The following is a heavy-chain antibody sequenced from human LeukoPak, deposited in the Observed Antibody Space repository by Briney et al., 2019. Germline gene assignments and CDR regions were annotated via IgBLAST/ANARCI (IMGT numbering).Heavy chain of an antibody. Sequence: PGGSLSRSCAASGFTLSSYWVHWVRQAPGKGLVWVARINRDGSTTTYADSVKGRFSISRDNAKNTLYLQMNSLRAEDTAVYYCSRDRTGPQDYWGHGTLVTVSS. V-gene: IGHV3-74*01. CDR3: SRDRTGPQDY. D-gene: IGHD4-17*01. CDR1: GFTLSSYW. CDR2: INRDGSTT. J-gene: IGHJ4*01.